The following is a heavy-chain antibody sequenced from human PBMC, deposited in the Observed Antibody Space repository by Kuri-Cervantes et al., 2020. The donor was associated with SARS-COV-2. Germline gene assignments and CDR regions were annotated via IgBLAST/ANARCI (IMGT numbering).Heavy chain of an antibody. Sequence: SQTLSLTCAVYGGSFSGYYWSWIRQSPGKGLVWIGEINHTGSTNYNPSLKSRVTISVDTSKNQFSLKLSSVTAADTAVYYCARYGVYYYYYYMDVWGKGTTVTVSS. CDR1: GGSFSGYY. V-gene: IGHV4-34*01. CDR2: INHTGST. J-gene: IGHJ6*03. D-gene: IGHD3-3*01. CDR3: ARYGVYYYYYYMDV.